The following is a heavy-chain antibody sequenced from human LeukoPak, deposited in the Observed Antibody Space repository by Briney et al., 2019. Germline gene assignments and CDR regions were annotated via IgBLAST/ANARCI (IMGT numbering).Heavy chain of an antibody. Sequence: GGSLRLSCAASGFTFSSYSMNWVRQAPGKGLEWVSSISSSSSYIYYADSVKGRFTISRDNAKNSLYLQMNSLRAEDTAVYYCARDLRTMVRGHYYYGMDVWGQGTTVTVSS. CDR3: ARDLRTMVRGHYYYGMDV. D-gene: IGHD3-10*01. CDR2: ISSSSSYI. V-gene: IGHV3-21*01. J-gene: IGHJ6*02. CDR1: GFTFSSYS.